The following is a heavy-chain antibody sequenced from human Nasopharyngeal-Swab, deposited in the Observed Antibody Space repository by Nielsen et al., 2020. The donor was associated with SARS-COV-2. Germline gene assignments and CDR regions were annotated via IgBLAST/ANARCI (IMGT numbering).Heavy chain of an antibody. CDR1: GFTFSSYA. Sequence: GESLKISCAASGFTFSSYAMSWVRQAPGKGLEWVSAISGSGGSTYYAESVKGRFTISRDNSKNTLYLQMNSLRAEDTAVYYCAAGGDSSSSTFDYWGQGTLVTVSS. J-gene: IGHJ4*02. CDR3: AAGGDSSSSTFDY. D-gene: IGHD6-6*01. CDR2: ISGSGGST. V-gene: IGHV3-23*01.